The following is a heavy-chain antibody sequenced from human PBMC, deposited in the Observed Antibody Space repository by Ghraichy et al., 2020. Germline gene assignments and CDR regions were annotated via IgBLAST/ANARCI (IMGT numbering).Heavy chain of an antibody. D-gene: IGHD1-26*01. CDR2: IYPGDSDT. Sequence: GGSLRLSCKGSGYSFTSYWIGWVRQMPGKGLEWMGIIYPGDSDTRYSPSFQGQVTISADKSISTAYLQWSRLKASDTAMYYCARQAIVGATPYYFDYWGQGTLVTVSS. CDR3: ARQAIVGATPYYFDY. J-gene: IGHJ4*02. V-gene: IGHV5-51*01. CDR1: GYSFTSYW.